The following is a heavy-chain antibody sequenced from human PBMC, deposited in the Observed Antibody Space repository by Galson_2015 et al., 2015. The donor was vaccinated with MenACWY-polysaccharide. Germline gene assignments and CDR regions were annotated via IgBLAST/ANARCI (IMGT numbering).Heavy chain of an antibody. V-gene: IGHV1-46*01. CDR2: VKPSGGHP. CDR3: ARDPEWGANDY. CDR1: GYTFTNYY. J-gene: IGHJ4*02. Sequence: SVKVSCKASGYTFTNYYIHWVRQAPGLGLEWMGVVKPSGGHPIQEQKFQGRVTMNSDTSTSTVYMEVRSLRAEDTAVYYCARDPEWGANDYWGQGTLVTVSS. D-gene: IGHD1-26*01.